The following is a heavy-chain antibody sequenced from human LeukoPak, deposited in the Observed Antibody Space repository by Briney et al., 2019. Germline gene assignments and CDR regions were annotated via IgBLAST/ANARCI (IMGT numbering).Heavy chain of an antibody. Sequence: GGSLRLSCAASGFTVSSNYMSWVRQAPGKGLEWVSVIYSGGNTYYADSVKGRFTISRDNSKNTLYLQMNSLRAEDTAIYYCARSWDARLNFDYWGQGTLVTVSS. J-gene: IGHJ4*02. V-gene: IGHV3-53*05. D-gene: IGHD1-26*01. CDR3: ARSWDARLNFDY. CDR1: GFTVSSNY. CDR2: IYSGGNT.